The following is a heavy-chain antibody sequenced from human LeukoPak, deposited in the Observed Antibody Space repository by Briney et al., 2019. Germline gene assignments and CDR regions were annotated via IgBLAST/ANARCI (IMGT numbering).Heavy chain of an antibody. V-gene: IGHV3-23*01. J-gene: IGHJ4*02. CDR1: GFTFSSYG. D-gene: IGHD3-3*01. Sequence: GGSLRLSCIASGFTFSSYGMSWVRQTPGKGLEWVSAIHASGDTTYYADFVKGRFTSSRDNSKNTLYLQMNSLRVEDTAVYYCAWGGSGYYAYWGQGTLVTVSS. CDR2: IHASGDTT. CDR3: AWGGSGYYAY.